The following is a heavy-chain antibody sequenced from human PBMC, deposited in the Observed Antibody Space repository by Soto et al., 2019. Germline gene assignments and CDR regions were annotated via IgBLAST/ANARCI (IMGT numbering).Heavy chain of an antibody. V-gene: IGHV4-59*01. CDR2: IYYSGST. CDR1: GGSISSYY. CDR3: ARSDSRY. J-gene: IGHJ4*02. D-gene: IGHD3-22*01. Sequence: SETLSLTCTVSGGSISSYYWSWIRQPPGKGLEWIGYIYYSGSTNYNPSLKSRVTISVDTSKNQFSLKLSSVTAADTAVYYCARSDSRYWGQGTLVTVSS.